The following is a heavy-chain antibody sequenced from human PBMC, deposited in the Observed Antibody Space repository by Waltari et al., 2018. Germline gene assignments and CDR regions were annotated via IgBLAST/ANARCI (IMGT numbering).Heavy chain of an antibody. V-gene: IGHV4-34*01. D-gene: IGHD3-22*01. CDR1: GGSFSGYY. J-gene: IGHJ4*02. CDR2: SNHSGST. CDR3: ARSSDSSGYFDY. Sequence: QVQLQQWGAGLLKPSETLSLTCAVYGGSFSGYYWSWIRQPPGKGLEWIGESNHSGSTNYNPSLKSRVTISVDTSKNQFSLKLSSVTAADTAVYYCARSSDSSGYFDYWGQGTLVTVSS.